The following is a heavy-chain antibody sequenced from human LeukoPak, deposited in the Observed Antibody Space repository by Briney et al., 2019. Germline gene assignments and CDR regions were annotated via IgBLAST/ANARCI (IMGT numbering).Heavy chain of an antibody. D-gene: IGHD3-22*01. CDR2: IIPIFGTA. CDR1: GGTFSSYA. CDR3: ARDEYYYDSSGYSVWFDP. Sequence: SVKVSCKASGGTFSSYAISWVRQAPGQGLEWMGGIIPIFGTANYAQKFQSRVTITTDESTSTAYMELSSLRSEDTAVYYCARDEYYYDSSGYSVWFDPWGQGTLVTVSS. J-gene: IGHJ5*02. V-gene: IGHV1-69*05.